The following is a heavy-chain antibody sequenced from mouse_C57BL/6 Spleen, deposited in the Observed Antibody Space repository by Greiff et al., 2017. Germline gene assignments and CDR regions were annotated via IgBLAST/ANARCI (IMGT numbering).Heavy chain of an antibody. D-gene: IGHD2-3*01. J-gene: IGHJ4*01. V-gene: IGHV3-6*01. CDR2: ISYDGSN. Sequence: EVKLQESGPGLVKPSQSLSLTCSVTGYSITSGYYWNWIRQFPGNKLEWMGYISYDGSNNYNPSLKNRISITRDTSKNTFFLKLNSVTTEDTATYSCARGYYNYYAMDYWGQGTSVTVSS. CDR3: ARGYYNYYAMDY. CDR1: GYSITSGYY.